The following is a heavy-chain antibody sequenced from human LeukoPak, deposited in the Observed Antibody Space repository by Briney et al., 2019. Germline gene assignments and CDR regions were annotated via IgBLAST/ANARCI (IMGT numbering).Heavy chain of an antibody. V-gene: IGHV4-34*01. J-gene: IGHJ5*02. CDR1: GWSFSGYY. Sequence: SETLSLTCAVYGWSFSGYYWSWIRQPPGKGLEWIGEINHSGSTNYNPPLKSRVTISVDTSKNPFSLKLSPVTAADTAVYYCARGRSQRYRAWFDPWGQGTLVTVSS. D-gene: IGHD2-2*02. CDR2: INHSGST. CDR3: ARGRSQRYRAWFDP.